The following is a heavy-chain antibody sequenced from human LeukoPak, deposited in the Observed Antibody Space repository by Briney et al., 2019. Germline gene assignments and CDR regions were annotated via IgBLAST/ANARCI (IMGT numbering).Heavy chain of an antibody. J-gene: IGHJ4*02. D-gene: IGHD2-21*01. CDR2: ISYDGSNK. V-gene: IGHV3-30*03. CDR3: ARIGVADY. CDR1: GFTFSSYG. Sequence: GGSLRPSCAASGFTFSSYGMHWVRQAPGKGLEWVAVISYDGSNKYYADSVKGRFTISRDNSKNTLYLQMNSLRAEDTAVYYCARIGVADYWGQGTLVTVSS.